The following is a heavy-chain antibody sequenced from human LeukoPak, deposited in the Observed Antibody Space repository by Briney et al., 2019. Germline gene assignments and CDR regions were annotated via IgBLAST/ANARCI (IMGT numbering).Heavy chain of an antibody. D-gene: IGHD6-25*01. CDR2: IYSGTNT. CDR3: ARVASGTLDY. J-gene: IGHJ4*02. V-gene: IGHV3-53*01. Sequence: GSLGPHWAGSGFIDRNYYMRLVRQPPGPGLQWVSVIYSGTNTYYADSVTGRFIISRDNPKNMLYLQMNSLRAEDTAVYYCARVASGTLDYWGQGTLVTVSS. CDR1: GFIDRNYY.